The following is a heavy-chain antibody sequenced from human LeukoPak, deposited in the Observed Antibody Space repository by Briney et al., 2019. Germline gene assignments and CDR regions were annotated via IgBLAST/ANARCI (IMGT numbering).Heavy chain of an antibody. Sequence: TSETLSLTCAVYGGSFSGYYWSWIRQPPGKGLEWIGEINHSGSTNYNPSLKSRVTISVDTSKNQFSLKLSSVTAADTAVYYCARGAVIPIVVVPAAIRYFDYWGQGTLVTVSS. J-gene: IGHJ4*02. V-gene: IGHV4-34*01. CDR1: GGSFSGYY. D-gene: IGHD2-2*02. CDR3: ARGAVIPIVVVPAAIRYFDY. CDR2: INHSGST.